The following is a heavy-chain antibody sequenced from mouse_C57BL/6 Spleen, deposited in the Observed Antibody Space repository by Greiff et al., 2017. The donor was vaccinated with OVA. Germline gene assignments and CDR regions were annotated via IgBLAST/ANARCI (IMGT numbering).Heavy chain of an antibody. J-gene: IGHJ2*01. Sequence: EVKLMESGGDLVKPGGSLKLSCAASGFTFSSYGMSWVRQTPDKRLEWVATISSGGSYTYYPVSVKGRFTISRDNAKNTLYLQMSSLKSEDTAVYYGARHITTAFEDWGQGTTLTVSS. D-gene: IGHD1-1*01. CDR1: GFTFSSYG. CDR2: ISSGGSYT. CDR3: ARHITTAFED. V-gene: IGHV5-6*01.